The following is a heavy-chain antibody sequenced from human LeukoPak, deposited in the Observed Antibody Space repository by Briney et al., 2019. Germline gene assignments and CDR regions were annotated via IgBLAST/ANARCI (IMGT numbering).Heavy chain of an antibody. CDR2: MYLGDSDI. D-gene: IGHD3-10*01. V-gene: IGHV5-51*01. Sequence: GESLKISCKGSGYSFTSYWIGWVRQIPGKGLEWMGTMYLGDSDIRYSPSFQGQVTISADKSISTAYLHWSSLRASDTAVYYCARLGSGTYSPEFDFWGQGTLVTVSS. CDR1: GYSFTSYW. CDR3: ARLGSGTYSPEFDF. J-gene: IGHJ4*02.